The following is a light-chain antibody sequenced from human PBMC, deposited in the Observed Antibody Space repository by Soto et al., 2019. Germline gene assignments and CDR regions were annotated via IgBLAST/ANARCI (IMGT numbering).Light chain of an antibody. CDR1: QSISNY. CDR3: QQSYSTPQT. Sequence: DIQMTQSPSSLSASEGDRVTITCRASQSISNYLNWYQHKPGRAPKLLIYAASSLQSGVPARFSGTGSGTDFTLTISGLQPEDLATDCCQQSYSTPQTFGQGTKVEIK. V-gene: IGKV1-39*01. J-gene: IGKJ1*01. CDR2: AAS.